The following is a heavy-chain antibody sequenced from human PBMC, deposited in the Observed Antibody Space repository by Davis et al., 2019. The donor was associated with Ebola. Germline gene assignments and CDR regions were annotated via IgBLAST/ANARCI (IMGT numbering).Heavy chain of an antibody. D-gene: IGHD3-16*01. CDR2: ISSDSDYI. J-gene: IGHJ6*02. Sequence: GESLKISCAASGFTFSTYSMSWVRQAPGKALEWVSSISSDSDYIYYADSAKGRLTISRNNAKNSLFLQMNSLRAEDTAVYYCARDRPLDFFFGDYYGMDVWGQGTTVTVSS. V-gene: IGHV3-21*01. CDR3: ARDRPLDFFFGDYYGMDV. CDR1: GFTFSTYS.